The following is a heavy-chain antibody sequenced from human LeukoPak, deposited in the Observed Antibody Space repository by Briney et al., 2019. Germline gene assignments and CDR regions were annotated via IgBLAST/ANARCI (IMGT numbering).Heavy chain of an antibody. CDR2: IYYSGTT. Sequence: KSSETLSLTCNVSGGSISSSSYYWGWIRQPPGKGLEWIGSIYYSGTTHYNPSLKSRLTISVDTSKNQFSVKLSSVTAADTAVYYCARDIRIGYSGWSHFDPWGQGTLVTVSS. CDR1: GGSISSSSYY. D-gene: IGHD6-19*01. CDR3: ARDIRIGYSGWSHFDP. V-gene: IGHV4-39*07. J-gene: IGHJ5*02.